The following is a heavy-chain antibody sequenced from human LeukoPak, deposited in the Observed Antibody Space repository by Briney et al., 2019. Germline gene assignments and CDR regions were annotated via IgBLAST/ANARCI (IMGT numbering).Heavy chain of an antibody. Sequence: GGSLRLSCAASGFTYSTYWMSWVRQAPGEGLEWVANIKEDGREKYYVDSVKGRFTISRDNAQSLLYLQMNSLRAEDTAVYYCARDFLYGDTRDYWGQGTLVTVSS. V-gene: IGHV3-7*01. CDR3: ARDFLYGDTRDY. J-gene: IGHJ4*02. CDR1: GFTYSTYW. CDR2: IKEDGREK. D-gene: IGHD2/OR15-2a*01.